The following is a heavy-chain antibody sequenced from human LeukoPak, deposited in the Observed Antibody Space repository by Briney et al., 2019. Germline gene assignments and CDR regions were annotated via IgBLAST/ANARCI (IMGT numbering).Heavy chain of an antibody. J-gene: IGHJ4*02. Sequence: GASVKVSCKASGYTFTSYGISWVRQAPGQGLEWMGWFSAYNGTTNYAQKLQGRVTMTTDTSTSTAYMELRSLRSDDTAVYYCARDLREYYDSSGSADYWGQGTLVTVSS. CDR1: GYTFTSYG. CDR2: FSAYNGTT. D-gene: IGHD3-22*01. CDR3: ARDLREYYDSSGSADY. V-gene: IGHV1-18*01.